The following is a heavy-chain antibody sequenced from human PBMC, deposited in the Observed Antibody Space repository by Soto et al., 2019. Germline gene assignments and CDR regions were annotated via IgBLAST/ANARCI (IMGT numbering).Heavy chain of an antibody. Sequence: PGGSLRLSRAAPGFTFSSYSMNWVPQAPGKGLEWVSSISSSSSYIYYADSVKGRFTISRDNAKNSLYLQMNSLRAEDTAVYYCARSAPKYALWGDYWGQGTLVTVSS. J-gene: IGHJ4*02. D-gene: IGHD3-16*01. CDR2: ISSSSSYI. CDR3: ARSAPKYALWGDY. CDR1: GFTFSSYS. V-gene: IGHV3-21*01.